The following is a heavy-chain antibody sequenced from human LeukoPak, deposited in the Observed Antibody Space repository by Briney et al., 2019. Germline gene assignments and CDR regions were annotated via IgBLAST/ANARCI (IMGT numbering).Heavy chain of an antibody. Sequence: PGGSLRLSCAASGFTFSSYSMNWVRQAPGKGLEWVSYISSSSSTIYYADSVKGRFTISRDNAKNSLYLQMNSLRAEDTAVYYCARGLRYFDWSRGDDAFDIWGQGTMVTVSS. J-gene: IGHJ3*02. CDR3: ARGLRYFDWSRGDDAFDI. V-gene: IGHV3-48*04. CDR2: ISSSSSTI. CDR1: GFTFSSYS. D-gene: IGHD3-9*01.